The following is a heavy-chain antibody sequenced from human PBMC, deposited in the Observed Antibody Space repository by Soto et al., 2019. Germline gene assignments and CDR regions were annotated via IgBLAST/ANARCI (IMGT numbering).Heavy chain of an antibody. D-gene: IGHD3-3*01. J-gene: IGHJ4*02. CDR1: GFTFSNYA. Sequence: EVQLLESGGGLVQPGGSLRLSCAASGFTFSNYAMRWVRQAPGKGLEWVAAVSGSGGAAYYADSVKGRFTISRDNAKNTMSLAMNSLRADDSAVYYCAKCWSASAWDSHYFDSWGQGIRVPVSS. V-gene: IGHV3-23*01. CDR2: VSGSGGAA. CDR3: AKCWSASAWDSHYFDS.